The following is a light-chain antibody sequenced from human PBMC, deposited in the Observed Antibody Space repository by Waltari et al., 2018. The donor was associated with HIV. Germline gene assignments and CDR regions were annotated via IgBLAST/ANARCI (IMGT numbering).Light chain of an antibody. V-gene: IGLV2-8*01. CDR2: DVI. CDR1: SSDVGGHNY. CDR3: SSHAGSKVV. J-gene: IGLJ2*01. Sequence: QSALTQPPSASGSPGQSVTLSCTGTSSDVGGHNYVSWHQQHPGKAPKLMIYDVIKRPSGVPDRFSGSKSGNTASLTVSGLQPEDEADYYCSSHAGSKVVFGGGTRLTVL.